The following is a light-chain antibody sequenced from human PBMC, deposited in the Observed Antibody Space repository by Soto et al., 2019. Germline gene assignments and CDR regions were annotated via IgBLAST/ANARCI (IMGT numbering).Light chain of an antibody. J-gene: IGLJ2*01. CDR1: STDIGGYNY. Sequence: QSVLTQPPSASGSPGQSVPISCTGTSTDIGGYNYVSWYQQQPGKAPTLLIYEVYKRPSGVPDRFSGYKSGNTASLTVSGLQRDDEAEYDCNSFARSKNPCVVFGGGTKLTVL. V-gene: IGLV2-8*01. CDR2: EVY. CDR3: NSFARSKNPCVV.